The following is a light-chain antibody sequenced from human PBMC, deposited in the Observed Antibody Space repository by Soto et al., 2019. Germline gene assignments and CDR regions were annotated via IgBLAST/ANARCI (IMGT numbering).Light chain of an antibody. CDR2: DAS. CDR1: QTLTNTY. Sequence: EIVLTQSPGTLSLSPGERATLSCRASQTLTNTYLAWYQQKPGQAPRLLIFDASTRATGIPDRFSGSGSGTDFTLTISRLEPEDFAVYCCQLYGVSPKTFGQGTNAEVK. CDR3: QLYGVSPKT. V-gene: IGKV3-20*01. J-gene: IGKJ1*01.